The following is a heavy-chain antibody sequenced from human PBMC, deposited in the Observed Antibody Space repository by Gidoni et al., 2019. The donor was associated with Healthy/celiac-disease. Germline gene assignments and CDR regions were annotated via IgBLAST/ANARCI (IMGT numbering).Heavy chain of an antibody. D-gene: IGHD2-2*02. CDR3: ASNRLQYQLLYLDY. J-gene: IGHJ4*02. Sequence: QVQLVQSGAAVKKPGSSVKVSCKASGGTFRSYAISWVRQAPGQGLEWMGGIIPIFGTANYAQKFQGRVTITADESTSTAYMELSSLRSEDTAVYYCASNRLQYQLLYLDYWGQGTLVTVSS. CDR1: GGTFRSYA. V-gene: IGHV1-69*01. CDR2: IIPIFGTA.